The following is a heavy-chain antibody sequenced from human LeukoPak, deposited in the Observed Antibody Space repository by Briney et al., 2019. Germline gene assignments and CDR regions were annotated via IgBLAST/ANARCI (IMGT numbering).Heavy chain of an antibody. CDR1: GYTFTKYG. CDR3: ARDYGIQNHYDAFDI. D-gene: IGHD4-17*01. Sequence: ASVKVSCKASGYTFTKYGISWVRQAPGQGLEWMGWISAYNDNTNYSQKLQGRVTMTTDTSTSTAYMELRSLRSDDTAVYYCARDYGIQNHYDAFDIWGQGTMVTVSS. J-gene: IGHJ3*02. CDR2: ISAYNDNT. V-gene: IGHV1-18*01.